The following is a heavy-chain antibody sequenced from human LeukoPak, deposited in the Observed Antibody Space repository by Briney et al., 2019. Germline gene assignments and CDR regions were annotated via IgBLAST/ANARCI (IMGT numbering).Heavy chain of an antibody. CDR2: IKYDGSEK. D-gene: IGHD6-13*01. CDR3: ARDFGSSFPFIAAAGTIDY. J-gene: IGHJ4*02. Sequence: GGSLRLSCAASGFSFSTTWMTWVRQAPGKGLEWVANIKYDGSEKYYADSLKGRFTLSRDNARNSLYLQMNSLRAEDTAVYYCARDFGSSFPFIAAAGTIDYWGQGTLVTVSS. V-gene: IGHV3-7*01. CDR1: GFSFSTTW.